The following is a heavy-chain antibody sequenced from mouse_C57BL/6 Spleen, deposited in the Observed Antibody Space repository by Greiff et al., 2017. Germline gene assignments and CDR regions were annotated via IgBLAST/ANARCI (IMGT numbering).Heavy chain of an antibody. CDR3: ARDNGY. J-gene: IGHJ2*01. Sequence: VQLKESGPGLVKPSQSLSLTCSVTGYSFTSGYYWNWIRQFPGNKLEWMGFISYDGSNNYNPSLKNRISITRDTSKNQFFLKLNTVTTEDTATYYCARDNGYWGQGTTLTVSS. CDR2: ISYDGSN. V-gene: IGHV3-6*01. CDR1: GYSFTSGYY.